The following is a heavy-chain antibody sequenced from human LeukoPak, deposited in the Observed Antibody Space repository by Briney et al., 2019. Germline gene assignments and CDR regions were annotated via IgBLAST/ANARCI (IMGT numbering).Heavy chain of an antibody. CDR3: ARLPTNDWFDP. D-gene: IGHD5-24*01. Sequence: SETLSLTCTVSGGSTSNTSYYWGWIRQPPGKGLEWIGSIYYSGSTNYNPSLKSRVTISVDTSKNQFSLKLSSVTAADTAVYYCARLPTNDWFDPWGQGTLVTVSS. J-gene: IGHJ5*02. CDR1: GGSTSNTSYY. V-gene: IGHV4-39*07. CDR2: IYYSGST.